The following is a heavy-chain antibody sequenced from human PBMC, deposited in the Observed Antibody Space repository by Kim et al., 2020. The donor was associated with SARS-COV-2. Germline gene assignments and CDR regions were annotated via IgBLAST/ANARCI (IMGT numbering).Heavy chain of an antibody. J-gene: IGHJ6*02. Sequence: GGSLRLSCSASEFAFSGYTINWVRQAPGKGLECVSAISGDGGGTYYADSVKGRFTISRDNSKNTLHLQMSSLRGDDTAVYYCVKGVTVGVCCRGMEVWGHGTTVTVS. CDR2: ISGDGGGT. CDR1: EFAFSGYT. CDR3: VKGVTVGVCCRGMEV. D-gene: IGHD2-8*01. V-gene: IGHV3-64D*06.